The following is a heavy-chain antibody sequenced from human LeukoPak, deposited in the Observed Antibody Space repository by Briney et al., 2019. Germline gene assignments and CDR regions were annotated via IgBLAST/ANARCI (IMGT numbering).Heavy chain of an antibody. V-gene: IGHV4-59*01. CDR3: ARDVGYCSSASCYAWFDP. D-gene: IGHD2-2*01. J-gene: IGHJ5*02. CDR1: GGSTDNYY. Sequence: SETLSLTCTVSGGSTDNYYWSWIRQPPGKALEWIGYISSSGDSKYNPSLNSRVTISLDTSKNQFSLRLSSVTAADTAIYHCARDVGYCSSASCYAWFDPWGQGTLVTVSS. CDR2: ISSSGDS.